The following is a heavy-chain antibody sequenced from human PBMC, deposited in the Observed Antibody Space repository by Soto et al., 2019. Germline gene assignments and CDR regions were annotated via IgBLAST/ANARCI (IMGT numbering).Heavy chain of an antibody. CDR2: VFYTVRA. V-gene: IGHV4-59*01. D-gene: IGHD2-21*02. CDR3: ARGGDGRMTTNPYYYNGMDV. Sequence: XATLSLACTVSGGSLGSYYWSWIRQPPGKGLEWIGYVFYTVRANYNASLKSRVSISLDTSNYQFSLKLSSVTAADTAVYYCARGGDGRMTTNPYYYNGMDVWGPGTTVTVSS. J-gene: IGHJ6*02. CDR1: GGSLGSYY.